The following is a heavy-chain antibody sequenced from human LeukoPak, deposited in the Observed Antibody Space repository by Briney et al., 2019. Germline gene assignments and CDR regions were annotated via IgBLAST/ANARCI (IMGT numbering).Heavy chain of an antibody. CDR1: GFTFSSHS. CDR3: ARGDGATPPDVFDI. Sequence: GGSLRLSCAASGFTFSSHSMNWVRQAPGKGLQWVSSICSSSIYIYYADLVKGRFTISRDNAKNSLYLQMNSLRGEDTAVYYCARGDGATPPDVFDIWGQGTMVTVSS. V-gene: IGHV3-21*01. J-gene: IGHJ3*02. D-gene: IGHD3-10*01. CDR2: ICSSSIYI.